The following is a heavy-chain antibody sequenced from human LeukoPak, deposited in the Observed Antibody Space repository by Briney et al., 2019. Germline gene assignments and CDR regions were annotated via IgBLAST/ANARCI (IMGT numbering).Heavy chain of an antibody. CDR3: ARALGFCSSTSCYRWALDV. CDR1: GGSISSAGYY. CDR2: IYVSGST. Sequence: SETLSLTCTLSGGSISSAGYYWSWIRQPPGNGLGWIGLIYVSGSTNYNHSLKSRVTMSVDTSKNQFSLKLSSVTAADTAVYYCARALGFCSSTSCYRWALDVWGKGTTVTVSS. V-gene: IGHV4-61*08. D-gene: IGHD2-2*01. J-gene: IGHJ6*04.